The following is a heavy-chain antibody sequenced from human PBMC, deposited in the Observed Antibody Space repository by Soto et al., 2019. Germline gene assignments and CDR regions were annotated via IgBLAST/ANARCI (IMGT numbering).Heavy chain of an antibody. V-gene: IGHV3-15*01. CDR2: IKSKTDGGTT. Sequence: EVQLVESGGGLVKPGGSLRLSCAASGFTFSNAWMSWVRQAPGKGLEWVGRIKSKTDGGTTDYAAPVKGRFTISRDDSKSTLYLQMNSLKTEDTAVYYCTTGDDILTGYSFDYWGQGTLVTVSS. J-gene: IGHJ4*02. CDR3: TTGDDILTGYSFDY. CDR1: GFTFSNAW. D-gene: IGHD3-9*01.